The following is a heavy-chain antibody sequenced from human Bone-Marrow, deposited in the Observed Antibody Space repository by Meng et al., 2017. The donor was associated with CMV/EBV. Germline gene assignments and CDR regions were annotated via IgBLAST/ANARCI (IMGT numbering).Heavy chain of an antibody. CDR2: ISWNSGSI. V-gene: IGHV3-NL1*01. CDR3: AKAAVGMSGDY. CDR1: GFTFSNYG. D-gene: IGHD2-21*01. Sequence: GGSLRLSCASSGFTFSNYGMHWVRQAPGKGLEWVSGISWNSGSIGYADSVKGRFTISRDNSKNTLYLQMNSLRAEDTAVYYCAKAAVGMSGDYWGQGTLVTVSS. J-gene: IGHJ4*02.